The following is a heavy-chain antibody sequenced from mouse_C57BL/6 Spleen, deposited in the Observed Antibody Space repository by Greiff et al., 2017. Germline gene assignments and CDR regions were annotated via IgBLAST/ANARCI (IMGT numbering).Heavy chain of an antibody. D-gene: IGHD2-4*01. CDR1: GYTFTDYY. CDR2: INPYNGGT. CDR3: ASGEDYDWFAY. Sequence: VHVKQSGPVLVKPGASVKMSCKASGYTFTDYYMNWVKQSHGKSLEWIGVINPYNGGTSYNQKFKGKATLTVDKSSSTAYMELNSLTSEDSAVYYCASGEDYDWFAYWGQGTLVTVSA. V-gene: IGHV1-19*01. J-gene: IGHJ3*01.